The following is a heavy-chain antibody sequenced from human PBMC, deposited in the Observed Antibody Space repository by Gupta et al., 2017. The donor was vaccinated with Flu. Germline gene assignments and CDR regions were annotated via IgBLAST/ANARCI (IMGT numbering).Heavy chain of an antibody. V-gene: IGHV3-23*01. J-gene: IGHJ4*02. CDR1: GFTFTTYA. D-gene: IGHD1-7*01. CDR2: IMCGGGCT. CDR3: AKAVWNSPSRYYFDY. Sequence: EVQLLESGGGLVQHGGSVRLACAASGFTFTTYAMSRVRQAPGKGLECVSLIMCGGGCTYYADSVKGRFTISRDNSKNTLYLQMNSLRAEDTAVYYCAKAVWNSPSRYYFDYWGQGTLVTVSS.